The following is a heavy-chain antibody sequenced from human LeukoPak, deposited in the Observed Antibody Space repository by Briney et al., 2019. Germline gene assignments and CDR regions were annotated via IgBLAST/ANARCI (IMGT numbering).Heavy chain of an antibody. J-gene: IGHJ6*02. Sequence: SVKVSCKASGGTFSSYAISWVRQAPGQGLEWMGGIIPIFGTANYAQKVQGRVTITADESTSTVYMELSSLGSEDTAVYYCARDLSLESGWPYNSYGMDVWGQGTTVTVSS. CDR1: GGTFSSYA. D-gene: IGHD6-19*01. CDR3: ARDLSLESGWPYNSYGMDV. V-gene: IGHV1-69*01. CDR2: IIPIFGTA.